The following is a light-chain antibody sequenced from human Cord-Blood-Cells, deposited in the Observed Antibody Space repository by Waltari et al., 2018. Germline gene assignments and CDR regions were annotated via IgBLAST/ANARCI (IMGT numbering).Light chain of an antibody. CDR1: SSDVGGYNY. V-gene: IGLV2-14*01. J-gene: IGLJ2*01. CDR3: SSYTSSSTVV. Sequence: QSALTQSASVSGSPGQSITISCTGTSSDVGGYNYVSWYQQHPGKAPKLMIYDVSNRPSGVSNRFSGSKYGNTASLTISGLQAEDEADYYCSSYTSSSTVVFGGGTKLTVL. CDR2: DVS.